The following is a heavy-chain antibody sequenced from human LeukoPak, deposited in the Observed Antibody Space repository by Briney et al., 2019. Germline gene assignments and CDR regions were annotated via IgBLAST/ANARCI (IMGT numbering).Heavy chain of an antibody. CDR3: AGRMTTVTTWNY. CDR2: IIPIFSTA. J-gene: IGHJ4*02. Sequence: SVKVSCRASGGTFSSYAISWVRQAPGQGLEWMGGIIPIFSTANYAQKFQGRVTITADESTSTAYMELSSLRSEDTAVYYCAGRMTTVTTWNYWGQGTLVTVSS. V-gene: IGHV1-69*13. CDR1: GGTFSSYA. D-gene: IGHD4-11*01.